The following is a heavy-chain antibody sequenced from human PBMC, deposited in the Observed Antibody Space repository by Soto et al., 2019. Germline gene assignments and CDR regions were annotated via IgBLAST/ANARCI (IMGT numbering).Heavy chain of an antibody. CDR2: VDYSGTA. Sequence: SETLSLTCTVSYGSISTTHVFWAWVRQSPGKGLEWIGNVDYSGTAYFNPSLGSRVTFPVDTSKNQFSLTLYSVTAADTAVYYCARISGPHFDYWGQGTRVT. CDR1: YGSISTTHVF. J-gene: IGHJ4*02. CDR3: ARISGPHFDY. V-gene: IGHV4-39*01. D-gene: IGHD3-3*01.